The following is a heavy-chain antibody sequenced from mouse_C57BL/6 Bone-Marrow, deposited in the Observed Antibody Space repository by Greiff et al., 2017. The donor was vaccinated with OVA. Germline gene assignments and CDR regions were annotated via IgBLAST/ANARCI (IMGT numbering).Heavy chain of an antibody. CDR1: GYTFTSYW. Sequence: QVQLQQPGAELVKPGASVKLSCKASGYTFTSYWMQWVKQRPGQGLEWIGEIDPSDSYNNYNQKFKGKATLTVDTYSSTAYMQLSSLTSEDSAVYYCARDYYGSSDGDYWGQGTTLTVSS. J-gene: IGHJ2*01. CDR2: IDPSDSYN. D-gene: IGHD1-1*01. V-gene: IGHV1-50*01. CDR3: ARDYYGSSDGDY.